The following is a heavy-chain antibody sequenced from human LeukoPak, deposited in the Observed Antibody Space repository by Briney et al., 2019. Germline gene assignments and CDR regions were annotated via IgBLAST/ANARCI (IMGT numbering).Heavy chain of an antibody. CDR1: GFTFSNYA. D-gene: IGHD1-26*01. V-gene: IGHV3-23*01. Sequence: GGSRRLSCAASGFTFSNYAMSWVRQAPGKGLEWVSAISGSGDTTYYADSVKGRFTISRDNSKNTLYLQMNSLRVEDTAVYYCTKSPRIVGATAAIDYWGQGTLVTVSS. J-gene: IGHJ4*02. CDR3: TKSPRIVGATAAIDY. CDR2: ISGSGDTT.